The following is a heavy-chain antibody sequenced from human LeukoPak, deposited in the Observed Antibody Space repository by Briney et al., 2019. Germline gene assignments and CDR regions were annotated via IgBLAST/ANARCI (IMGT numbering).Heavy chain of an antibody. CDR2: IIPIFGTA. Sequence: ASVKVSCKASGGTFSSYAISWVRQAPGQGLEWMGGIIPIFGTANYAQKFQGRVTITTDESTSTAYMELSILRSEDTAVYYCASILDSSGYLDYWGQGTLVTVSS. V-gene: IGHV1-69*05. CDR3: ASILDSSGYLDY. J-gene: IGHJ4*02. D-gene: IGHD3-22*01. CDR1: GGTFSSYA.